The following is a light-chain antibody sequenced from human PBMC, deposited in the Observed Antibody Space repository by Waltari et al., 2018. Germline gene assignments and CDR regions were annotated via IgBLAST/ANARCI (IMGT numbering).Light chain of an antibody. V-gene: IGLV3-21*04. Sequence: YVLTQPPSVSVDPGKTARLTCGGDNIGRKSVNWYQQKPGQAPVLVMFYDSHRPSEIPERFSGSNSGNTATLTISWVEAGDEADYHCQVWDDVTDSGVFGGGTKLTVL. CDR2: YDS. CDR3: QVWDDVTDSGV. CDR1: NIGRKS. J-gene: IGLJ3*02.